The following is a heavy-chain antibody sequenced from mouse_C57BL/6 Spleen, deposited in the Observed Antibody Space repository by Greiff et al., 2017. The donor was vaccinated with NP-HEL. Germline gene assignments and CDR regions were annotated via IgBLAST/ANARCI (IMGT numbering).Heavy chain of an antibody. Sequence: QVQLKESGAELARPGASVKLSCKASGYTFTSYGISWVKQRTGQGLEWIGEIYPRSGNTYYNEKFKGKATLTADKSSSTAYMELRSLTSEDSVVYFCARSRGTTPYYFDYWGQGTTLTVSS. CDR3: ARSRGTTPYYFDY. V-gene: IGHV1-81*01. D-gene: IGHD2-14*01. CDR1: GYTFTSYG. CDR2: IYPRSGNT. J-gene: IGHJ2*01.